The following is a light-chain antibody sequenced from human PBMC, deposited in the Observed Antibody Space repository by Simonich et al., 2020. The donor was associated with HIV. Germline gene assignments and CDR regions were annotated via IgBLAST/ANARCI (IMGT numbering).Light chain of an antibody. CDR3: QQRSNWSMYT. CDR2: DAS. CDR1: QSVSSN. J-gene: IGKJ2*01. Sequence: EVVMTQPPATLSVSPGERATLSCRASQSVSSNLAWYQHKPGQAPRLLNYDASTRATGIPARFSGSGSGTEFTLTISSMQSEDFAVYYCQQRSNWSMYTFGQGTKLEIK. V-gene: IGKV3-15*01.